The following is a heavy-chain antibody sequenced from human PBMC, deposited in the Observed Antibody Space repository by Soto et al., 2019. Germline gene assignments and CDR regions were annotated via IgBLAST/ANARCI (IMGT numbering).Heavy chain of an antibody. Sequence: PSETLYLTCTVAGGTISSYDGSWIRQSPGKGLEWIGFIYYGGSTNYNPSLKSRVTISVDTPKNQFSLKLSSVTAADTAVYYCAKNWNWGSLVHWGQGTLVTVSS. CDR1: GGTISSYD. V-gene: IGHV4-59*08. D-gene: IGHD7-27*01. CDR3: AKNWNWGSLVH. J-gene: IGHJ4*02. CDR2: IYYGGST.